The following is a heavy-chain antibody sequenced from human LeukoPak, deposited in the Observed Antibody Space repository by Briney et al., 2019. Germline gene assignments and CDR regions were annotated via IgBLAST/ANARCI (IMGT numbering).Heavy chain of an antibody. V-gene: IGHV3-23*01. J-gene: IGHJ4*02. CDR1: GFTFSTYG. Sequence: PGGSLRLSCAASGFTFSTYGMHWVRQAPGKGLEWVSAISGSGGSTYYADSVKGRFTISRDNSKNTLYLQMNSLRAEDTAVYYCAKPKITMVRGVFDYWGQGTLVTVSS. CDR2: ISGSGGST. D-gene: IGHD3-10*01. CDR3: AKPKITMVRGVFDY.